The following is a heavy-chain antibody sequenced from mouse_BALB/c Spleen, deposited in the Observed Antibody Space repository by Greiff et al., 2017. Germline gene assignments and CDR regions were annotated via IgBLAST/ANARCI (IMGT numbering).Heavy chain of an antibody. D-gene: IGHD2-14*01. CDR2: ISSGSSTI. CDR3: GYRYDGYYYAMDY. Sequence: EVHLVESGGGLVQPGGSRKLSCAASGFTFSSFGMHWVRQAPEKGLEWVAYISSGSSTIYYADTVKGRFTISRDNPKNTLYLQMSSLRSEDTAMYYCGYRYDGYYYAMDYWGQGTSVTVSS. J-gene: IGHJ4*01. V-gene: IGHV5-17*02. CDR1: GFTFSSFG.